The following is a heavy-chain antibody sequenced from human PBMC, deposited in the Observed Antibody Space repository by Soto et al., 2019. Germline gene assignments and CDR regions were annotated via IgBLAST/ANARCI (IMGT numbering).Heavy chain of an antibody. J-gene: IGHJ6*02. CDR1: RYTFTSYV. CDR2: ISAYNGNK. Sequence: GAAVNVSLKASRYTFTSYVISGLRQAPGKGLAWMGWISAYNGNKNYAQKLQGRVTMTTVTSTSTAYMELRCLRTDGTAVYYCAREYCSSTSCYRYYYYSYGMDVWGQGTTVTVSS. V-gene: IGHV1-18*01. CDR3: AREYCSSTSCYRYYYYSYGMDV. D-gene: IGHD2-2*01.